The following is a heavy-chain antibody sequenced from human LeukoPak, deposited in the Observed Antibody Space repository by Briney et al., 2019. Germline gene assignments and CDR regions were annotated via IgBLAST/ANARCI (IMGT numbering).Heavy chain of an antibody. V-gene: IGHV3-23*01. CDR3: AKRPYGAGFDY. CDR1: GFTFSNYG. J-gene: IGHJ4*02. D-gene: IGHD4-17*01. Sequence: GGSLRLSCAASGFTFSNYGLSWVRQAPGKGLEWVSGITGSGGSTYYADSVKGRFTISRDNSKNTLYLQMNSLRAEDTAVYFCAKRPYGAGFDYWGQGTLVTVSS. CDR2: ITGSGGST.